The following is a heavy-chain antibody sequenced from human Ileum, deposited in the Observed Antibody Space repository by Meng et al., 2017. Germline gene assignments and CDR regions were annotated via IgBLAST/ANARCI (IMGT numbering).Heavy chain of an antibody. Sequence: GGSLRLSCAASGFTFSSYWMHWVRQAPGKGLVWVSRINSDGSSTSYADSVKGRFTISRDNAKNTLYLQMNSLRAEDTAVYYCARTTMVRGVKYYYYGMDVWGQGTTVTVSS. D-gene: IGHD3-10*01. CDR3: ARTTMVRGVKYYYYGMDV. CDR2: INSDGSST. CDR1: GFTFSSYW. J-gene: IGHJ6*02. V-gene: IGHV3-74*01.